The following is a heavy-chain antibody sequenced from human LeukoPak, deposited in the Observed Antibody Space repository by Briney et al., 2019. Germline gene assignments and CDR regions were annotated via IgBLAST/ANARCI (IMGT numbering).Heavy chain of an antibody. J-gene: IGHJ4*02. CDR3: ARSRDYDILTGYYTPLFDY. CDR1: GFTVSSNY. D-gene: IGHD3-9*01. V-gene: IGHV3-53*04. CDR2: IYSGGST. Sequence: GGSLRLSCAASGFTVSSNYMSWVRQAPGKGLEWVSVIYSGGSTYYADSVKGRFTISRHNSKNTLYLQMNSLRAEDTAVYYCARSRDYDILTGYYTPLFDYWGQGTLVTVSS.